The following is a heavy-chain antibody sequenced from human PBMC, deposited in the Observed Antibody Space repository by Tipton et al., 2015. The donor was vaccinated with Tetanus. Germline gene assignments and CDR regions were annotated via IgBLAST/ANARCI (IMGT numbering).Heavy chain of an antibody. J-gene: IGHJ4*02. CDR2: FYVSGTT. CDR3: ARPSRRYGDYLY. V-gene: IGHV4-39*01. D-gene: IGHD4-17*01. Sequence: TLSLTCTVSGGSISGSEYYWGWIRQPPGKGLEWIGSFYVSGTTYYFPSLKSRVTISIDTSMNQLSLKLSSVTAADTAVYYCARPSRRYGDYLYCGQGTLVTVSS. CDR1: GGSISGSEYY.